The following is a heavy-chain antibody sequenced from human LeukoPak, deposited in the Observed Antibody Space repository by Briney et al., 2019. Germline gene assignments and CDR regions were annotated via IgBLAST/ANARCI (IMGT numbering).Heavy chain of an antibody. CDR1: GGSISSYY. CDR3: ARAWQWLPLDS. J-gene: IGHJ4*02. CDR2: IHTSGST. D-gene: IGHD6-19*01. Sequence: SETLSLTCTVSGGSISSYYWTWIRQPAGKGLEWIGRIHTSGSTNYNPSLKSRVTMSADTSKNQFSLKLTSVTAADTDVYYCARAWQWLPLDSWGQGTLVTVSS. V-gene: IGHV4-4*07.